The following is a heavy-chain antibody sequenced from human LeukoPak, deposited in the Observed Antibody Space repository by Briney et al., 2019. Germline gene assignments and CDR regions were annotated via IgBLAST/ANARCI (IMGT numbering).Heavy chain of an antibody. CDR2: IYSGGST. J-gene: IGHJ4*02. V-gene: IGHV3-66*01. CDR3: GRDPTVGYSYGYLFDY. Sequence: GGSLRLSCAASGFTVSSNYMSWVRQAPGKGLEWVSVIYSGGSTYYADSVKGRFTISRDNSKNTLYLQMNSLRAEDTAVYYCGRDPTVGYSYGYLFDYWGQGTLVTVSS. CDR1: GFTVSSNY. D-gene: IGHD5-18*01.